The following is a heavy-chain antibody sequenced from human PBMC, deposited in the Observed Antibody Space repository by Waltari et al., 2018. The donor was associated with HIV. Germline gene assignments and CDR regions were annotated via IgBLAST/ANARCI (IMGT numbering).Heavy chain of an antibody. J-gene: IGHJ6*02. CDR1: GFIFGGHW. Sequence: VESGGVVVQPGGSLRLTCTASGFIFGGHWMYGVRQSPGKGLVWVSRIDSVGGVRKYADTVKGRFTISRDNAKNILFLDMKSLRVEDSGIYHCLKDLTVTHYGVYYSGLDVWGRGTTVTV. CDR3: LKDLTVTHYGVYYSGLDV. CDR2: IDSVGGVR. V-gene: IGHV3-74*02. D-gene: IGHD4-17*01.